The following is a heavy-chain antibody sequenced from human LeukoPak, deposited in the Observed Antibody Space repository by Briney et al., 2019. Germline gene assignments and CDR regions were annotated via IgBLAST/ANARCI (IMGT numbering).Heavy chain of an antibody. CDR3: ARDPSGDSTRPNYYGMDV. V-gene: IGHV3-33*01. Sequence: QPGGSLRLSCAASGFTFSSYGMHWVRQAPGKGLEWVAVIWYDGSNKYYADSVKGRFTISRDNSKNTLYLQMNSLRAEDTAVYYCARDPSGDSTRPNYYGMDVWGQGTTVTVSS. J-gene: IGHJ6*02. D-gene: IGHD2-21*02. CDR2: IWYDGSNK. CDR1: GFTFSSYG.